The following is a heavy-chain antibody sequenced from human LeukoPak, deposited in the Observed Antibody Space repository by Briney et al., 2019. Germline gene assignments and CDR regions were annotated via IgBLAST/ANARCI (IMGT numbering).Heavy chain of an antibody. J-gene: IGHJ4*02. CDR1: GLTFSSHG. Sequence: PGRSLRLSCAASGLTFSSHGMHWVRQAPGKGLEWVAVISYDTSNIYYADSVKGRFTISRDNSKNMLYLQMNSLRAEDTAVYYCAKVPGIAAAGPFDYWGQGTLVTVSS. D-gene: IGHD6-13*01. V-gene: IGHV3-30*18. CDR2: ISYDTSNI. CDR3: AKVPGIAAAGPFDY.